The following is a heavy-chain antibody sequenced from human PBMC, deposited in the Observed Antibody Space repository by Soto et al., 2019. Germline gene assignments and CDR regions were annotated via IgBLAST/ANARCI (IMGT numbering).Heavy chain of an antibody. CDR1: GFTFSSYA. J-gene: IGHJ4*02. D-gene: IGHD3-3*01. CDR3: AKGPITIFGVVINYFDY. V-gene: IGHV3-23*01. Sequence: GGSLRLSCAASGFTFSSYAMSWVRQAPGKGLEWVSAISGSGGSTYYADSVKGRFTISRDNSKNTLYLQMNSLRAEDTAVYYCAKGPITIFGVVINYFDYWGQGTLVTVSS. CDR2: ISGSGGST.